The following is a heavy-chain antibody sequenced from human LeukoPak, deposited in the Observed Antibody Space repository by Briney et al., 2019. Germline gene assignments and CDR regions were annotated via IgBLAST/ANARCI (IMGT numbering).Heavy chain of an antibody. V-gene: IGHV3-23*01. CDR2: VNDRGTGT. CDR3: ACWTVVLHYFDY. J-gene: IGHJ4*02. CDR1: GFTFSKYA. D-gene: IGHD4-23*01. Sequence: GGSLRLSCAASGFTFSKYAMSWVRQAPGKGLEWVSTVNDRGTGTYYADSVKGRFTISRDNSKNTLSLQMISLRAEDTALYYCACWTVVLHYFDYWGQGTLVTVSS.